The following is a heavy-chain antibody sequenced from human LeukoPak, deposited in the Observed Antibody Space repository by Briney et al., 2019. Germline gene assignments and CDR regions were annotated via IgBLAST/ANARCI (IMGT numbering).Heavy chain of an antibody. V-gene: IGHV3-23*01. CDR3: AITIFGVVEAFDI. CDR2: ISGSGGST. J-gene: IGHJ3*02. Sequence: GGSLRLSCAASGFTFSSYAMSWVRQAPGKGLEWVSAISGSGGSTYYADSVKGRFTISRDNSKNTLYLQMNSLRAEDTAVYYCAITIFGVVEAFDIWGQGTMVTVSS. CDR1: GFTFSSYA. D-gene: IGHD3-3*01.